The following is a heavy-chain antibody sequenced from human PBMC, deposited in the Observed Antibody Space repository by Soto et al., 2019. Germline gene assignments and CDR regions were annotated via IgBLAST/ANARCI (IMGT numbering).Heavy chain of an antibody. V-gene: IGHV1-69*13. J-gene: IGHJ3*02. CDR1: GGTFISYA. Sequence: GASVKVSCKASGGTFISYAISWVRQAPGQGLEWMGGIIPIFGTANYAQKFQGRVTITADESTSTAYMELSSLRSEDTAVYYCAGPGAPDYYDSSGTNRGDAFDIGGKGTMVPVSS. CDR3: AGPGAPDYYDSSGTNRGDAFDI. D-gene: IGHD3-22*01. CDR2: IIPIFGTA.